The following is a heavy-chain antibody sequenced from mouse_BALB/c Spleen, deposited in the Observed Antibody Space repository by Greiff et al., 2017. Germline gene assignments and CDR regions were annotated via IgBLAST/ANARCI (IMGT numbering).Heavy chain of an antibody. CDR3: ARDLYYGNYAWFAY. CDR1: GFSLTGYG. J-gene: IGHJ3*01. V-gene: IGHV2-6-7*01. D-gene: IGHD2-1*01. CDR2: IWGDGST. Sequence: QVHVKQSGPGLVAPSQSLSITCTVSGFSLTGYGVNWVRQPPGKGLEWLGMIWGDGSTDYNSALKSRLSISKDNSKSQVFLKMNSLQTDDTARYYCARDLYYGNYAWFAYWGQGTLVTVSA.